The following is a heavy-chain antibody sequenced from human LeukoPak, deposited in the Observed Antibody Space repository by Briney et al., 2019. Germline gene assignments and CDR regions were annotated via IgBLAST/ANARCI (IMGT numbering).Heavy chain of an antibody. CDR2: ISYDRGNK. V-gene: IGHV3-30*18. CDR1: GFTFSSYG. D-gene: IGHD6-19*01. Sequence: GGSLRLSCAASGFTFSSYGMHWVRQAPGKGLGWVAVISYDRGNKYYADSVKGRFTISRDNSKNTLYLQMNSLRAEDTAEYYCAKDVYSSGPYYFDYWGQGTLVTVSS. J-gene: IGHJ4*02. CDR3: AKDVYSSGPYYFDY.